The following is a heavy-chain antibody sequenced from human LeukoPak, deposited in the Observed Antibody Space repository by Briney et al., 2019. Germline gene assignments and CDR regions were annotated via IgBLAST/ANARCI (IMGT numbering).Heavy chain of an antibody. Sequence: GGSLRLSCAASGFTFSNAWMSWVRQAPGKGLGWVGRIKSKTDGGTTDYAAPVKGRFTISRDDSKNTLYLQMNSLKTEDTAVYYCTPTNIVATTKFDYWGQGTLVTVSS. D-gene: IGHD5-12*01. CDR3: TPTNIVATTKFDY. J-gene: IGHJ4*02. CDR2: IKSKTDGGTT. V-gene: IGHV3-15*01. CDR1: GFTFSNAW.